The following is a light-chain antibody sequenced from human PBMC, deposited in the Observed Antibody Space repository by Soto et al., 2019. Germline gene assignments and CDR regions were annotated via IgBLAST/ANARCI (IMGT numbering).Light chain of an antibody. Sequence: EIVLTQSPGTLSLSPGERATLSCRASQSVTSNYLAWYQQTPGQAPRLLIYGPSSRATGIPDRFSGSGSGTDFTLTISRLEPEDFAVYYGQQYGSLPLTFGGGTRVEIK. CDR1: QSVTSNY. V-gene: IGKV3-20*01. CDR3: QQYGSLPLT. J-gene: IGKJ4*01. CDR2: GPS.